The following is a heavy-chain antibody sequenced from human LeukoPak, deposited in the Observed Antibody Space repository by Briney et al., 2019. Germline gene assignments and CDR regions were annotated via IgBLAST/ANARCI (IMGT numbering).Heavy chain of an antibody. CDR2: ISSNGGST. V-gene: IGHV3-64*01. Sequence: GGSLRLSCAASGFTFGSYAMHWVRQAPGKGLEYVSVISSNGGSTYYANSVKGRFTISRDNSKNTLYLQMGSLRAEDMAVYYCARVDSPDYGRLTGGSFDYWGQGTLVTVSS. CDR3: ARVDSPDYGRLTGGSFDY. CDR1: GFTFGSYA. D-gene: IGHD4-17*01. J-gene: IGHJ4*02.